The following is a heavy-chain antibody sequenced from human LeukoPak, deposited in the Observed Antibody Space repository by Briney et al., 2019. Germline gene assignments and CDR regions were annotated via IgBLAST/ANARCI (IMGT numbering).Heavy chain of an antibody. Sequence: PSETPSLTCTVSGGSISSSSYYWGWIRQPPGKGLEWIGSIYYSGSAYYNPSLKSRVTISVDTSKDQFSLKLRSVTAADTAVYYCARGSRFYYYMDVWGKGTTVTVSS. CDR2: IYYSGSA. V-gene: IGHV4-39*07. CDR1: GGSISSSSYY. J-gene: IGHJ6*03. CDR3: ARGSRFYYYMDV.